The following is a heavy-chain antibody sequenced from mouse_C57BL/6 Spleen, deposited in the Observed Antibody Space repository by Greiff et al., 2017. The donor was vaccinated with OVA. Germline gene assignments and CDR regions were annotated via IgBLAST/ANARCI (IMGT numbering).Heavy chain of an antibody. V-gene: IGHV1-15*01. Sequence: QVQLQQSGAELVRPGASVTLSCKASGYTFTDYEMHWVKQTPVHGLEWIGAIDPETGGTAYNQKFKGKAILTADKSSSTAYMELRSLTSEDSAVYYWTRYYYGSSHAWFAYWGQGTLVTVSA. CDR3: TRYYYGSSHAWFAY. CDR2: IDPETGGT. CDR1: GYTFTDYE. D-gene: IGHD1-1*01. J-gene: IGHJ3*01.